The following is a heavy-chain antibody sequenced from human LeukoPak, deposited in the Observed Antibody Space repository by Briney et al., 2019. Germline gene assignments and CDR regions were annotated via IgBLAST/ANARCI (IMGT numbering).Heavy chain of an antibody. CDR3: ARDNLWFGESVYGMDV. J-gene: IGHJ6*02. CDR2: ISSSSYI. Sequence: GGSLRLSCAASGFTFSSYSMNWVRQAPGKGLEWVSSISSSSYIYHADSVKGRFTISRDNAKNSLYLQMNSLRAEDTAVYYCARDNLWFGESVYGMDVWGQGTTVTVSS. D-gene: IGHD3-10*01. V-gene: IGHV3-21*01. CDR1: GFTFSSYS.